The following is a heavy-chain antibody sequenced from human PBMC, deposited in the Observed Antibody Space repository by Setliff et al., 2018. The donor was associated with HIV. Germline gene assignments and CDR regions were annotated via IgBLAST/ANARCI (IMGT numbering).Heavy chain of an antibody. CDR2: IKQDGSEK. Sequence: GESLKISCAASGFTFSRYWMSWVRQAPGKGLEWVANIKQDGSEKYYVDSVRGRFTISRDNAKNSLYLQMNSLRAEDTAVYYCARENYDFWSGSLSYMDVWGKGTTVTASS. CDR3: ARENYDFWSGSLSYMDV. V-gene: IGHV3-7*03. CDR1: GFTFSRYW. D-gene: IGHD3-3*01. J-gene: IGHJ6*04.